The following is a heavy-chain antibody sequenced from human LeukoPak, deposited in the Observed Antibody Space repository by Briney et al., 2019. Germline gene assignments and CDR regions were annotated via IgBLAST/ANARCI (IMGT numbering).Heavy chain of an antibody. D-gene: IGHD6-13*01. CDR2: IRSRSTYI. J-gene: IGHJ3*02. V-gene: IGHV3-21*04. CDR1: RFTFSTYS. CDR3: AKDIAAAGVNDAFDI. Sequence: GGSLRLSCAASRFTFSTYSMNWVRQAPGKGLEWVSSIRSRSTYIYYADSVKGRFTISRDNAKNSLYLQMNSLRAEDTALYYCAKDIAAAGVNDAFDIWGQGTMVTVSS.